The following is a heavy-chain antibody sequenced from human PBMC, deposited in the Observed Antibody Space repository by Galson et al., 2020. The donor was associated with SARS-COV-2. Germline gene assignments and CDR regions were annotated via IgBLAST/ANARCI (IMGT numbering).Heavy chain of an antibody. CDR1: GFTFSSYA. J-gene: IGHJ4*02. V-gene: IGHV3-23*01. CDR3: AKAPFDDSGYYISFDY. CDR2: ISRYGDNT. Sequence: GESLKISCEVSGFTFSSYALRWVRQAPGKGLEWVSTISRYGDNTYYADSVQGRFTISKDTSKNTLYLQMNSLRPEDTAVYYCAKAPFDDSGYYISFDYWGQGTLVIVSS. D-gene: IGHD3-22*01.